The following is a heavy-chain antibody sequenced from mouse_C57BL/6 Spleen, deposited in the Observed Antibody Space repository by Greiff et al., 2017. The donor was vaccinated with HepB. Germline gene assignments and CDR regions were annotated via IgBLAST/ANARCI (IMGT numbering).Heavy chain of an antibody. V-gene: IGHV1-76*01. CDR3: ARDSNYGPWFAY. CDR1: GYTFTDYY. Sequence: VQLQESGAELVRPGASVKLSCKASGYTFTDYYINWVKQRPGQGLEWIARIYPGSGNTYYNEKFKGKATLTAEKSSSTAYMQLSSLTSEDSAVYFCARDSNYGPWFAYWGQGTLVTVSA. J-gene: IGHJ3*01. D-gene: IGHD2-5*01. CDR2: IYPGSGNT.